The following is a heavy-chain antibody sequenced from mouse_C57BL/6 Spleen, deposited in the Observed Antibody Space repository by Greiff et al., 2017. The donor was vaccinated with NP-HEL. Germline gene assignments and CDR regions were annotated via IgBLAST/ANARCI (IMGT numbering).Heavy chain of an antibody. J-gene: IGHJ2*01. Sequence: QVQLQQSGPGLVAPSQSLSITCTVSGFSFTSYAISWVRQPPGKGLEWLGVIWTGGGTNYNSALKSRLSISKDNSKSQVFLKMNSLQTDDTARYYCASILSYYGSSYFDYWGQGTTLTVSS. D-gene: IGHD1-1*01. CDR1: GFSFTSYA. CDR3: ASILSYYGSSYFDY. V-gene: IGHV2-9-1*01. CDR2: IWTGGGT.